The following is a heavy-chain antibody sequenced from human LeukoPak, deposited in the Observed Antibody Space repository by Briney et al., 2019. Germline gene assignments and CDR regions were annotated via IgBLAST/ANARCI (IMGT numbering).Heavy chain of an antibody. J-gene: IGHJ4*02. V-gene: IGHV4-31*03. D-gene: IGHD3-22*01. CDR1: GGSISTGGYY. CDR3: ARAAPNYYDSSGSLRNPYFDY. Sequence: SETLSLTCTVSGGSISTGGYYWSWFRQHPGKGLEWIGNIYYSGSTYYSPSLKSRVIMSVDTSKNQFSLTLISVTAADTAVYFCARAAPNYYDSSGSLRNPYFDYWGQGTLVTVSS. CDR2: IYYSGST.